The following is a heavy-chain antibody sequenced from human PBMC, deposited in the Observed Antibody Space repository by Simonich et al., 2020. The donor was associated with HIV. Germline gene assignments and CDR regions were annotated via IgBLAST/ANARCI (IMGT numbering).Heavy chain of an antibody. CDR1: VFHFCSDS. Sequence: EVQLVESGGGMVKPGGSMELSVEASVFHFCSDSLNWFRQAQGKGLGRVSTIMRSGSYIYYADAVKGRFTISRDNAKNSLYLQRNSLRAEDTAVYYCARDSGQQLADYWGQGTLVTVSS. CDR2: IMRSGSYI. J-gene: IGHJ4*02. V-gene: IGHV3-21*01. D-gene: IGHD6-13*01. CDR3: ARDSGQQLADY.